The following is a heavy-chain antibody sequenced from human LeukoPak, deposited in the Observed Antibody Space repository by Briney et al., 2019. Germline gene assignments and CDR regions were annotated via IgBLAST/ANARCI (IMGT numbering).Heavy chain of an antibody. CDR2: IIPILGIA. CDR3: ARGYYYDSSGYNDY. J-gene: IGHJ4*02. Sequence: SVKVSCKASGGTFSSYAISWVRQAPGQGLEWMGRIIPILGIANYAQKFQGRVTITADKSTSTAYMELSSLRSEDTAVYYCARGYYYDSSGYNDYWGQETLVTVSS. CDR1: GGTFSSYA. D-gene: IGHD3-22*01. V-gene: IGHV1-69*04.